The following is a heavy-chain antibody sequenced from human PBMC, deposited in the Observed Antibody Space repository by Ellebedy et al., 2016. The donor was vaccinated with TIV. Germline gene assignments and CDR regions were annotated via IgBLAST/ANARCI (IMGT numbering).Heavy chain of an antibody. D-gene: IGHD1-20*01. Sequence: SVKVSXXASGGTFSSYAISWVRQAPGQGLEWMGGIIPIFGTANYAQKFQGRVTITADKSTSTAYMELSSLRSEDTAVYYCASKRGSSNWNLEDAFDIWGQGTMVTVSS. CDR3: ASKRGSSNWNLEDAFDI. J-gene: IGHJ3*02. V-gene: IGHV1-69*06. CDR1: GGTFSSYA. CDR2: IIPIFGTA.